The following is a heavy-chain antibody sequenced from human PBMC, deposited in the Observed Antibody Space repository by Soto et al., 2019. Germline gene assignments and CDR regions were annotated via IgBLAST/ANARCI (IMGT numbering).Heavy chain of an antibody. V-gene: IGHV1-69*12. Sequence: QVQLVQSGAEVKKPGSSVKVSCKVSGGTFSSSAISWVRQAPGQGLEWMGGIIPIFRTPDYSQNFQGRVTMPADESTTTAYMELSSLRSEDTAVYYCARPKARLRLGGNYYYEMGVWGQGTTVTVSS. CDR1: GGTFSSSA. CDR2: IIPIFRTP. J-gene: IGHJ6*02. CDR3: ARPKARLRLGGNYYYEMGV. D-gene: IGHD5-12*01.